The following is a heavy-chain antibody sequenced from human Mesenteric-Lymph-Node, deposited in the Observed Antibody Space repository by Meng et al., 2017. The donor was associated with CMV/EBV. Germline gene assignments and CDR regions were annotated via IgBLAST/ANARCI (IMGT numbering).Heavy chain of an antibody. J-gene: IGHJ5*02. CDR1: GGTFSSSA. CDR2: IIPIFGTA. Sequence: ASGGTFSSSAICWVRQAPGQGLELMGGIIPIFGTANYAQKFQGRVTITADKSTSTAYMELSSLRSEDTAVYYCARGYYGSGRNWFDPWGQGTLVTVSS. V-gene: IGHV1-69*06. D-gene: IGHD3-10*01. CDR3: ARGYYGSGRNWFDP.